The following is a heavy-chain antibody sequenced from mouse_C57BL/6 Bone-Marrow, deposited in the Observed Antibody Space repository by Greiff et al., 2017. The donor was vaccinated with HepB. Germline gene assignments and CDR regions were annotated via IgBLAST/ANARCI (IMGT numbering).Heavy chain of an antibody. V-gene: IGHV5-15*04. CDR2: ISNLAYSI. CDR3: ARRGWDY. CDR1: GFTFSDYG. Sequence: EVQWVESGGGLVQPGGSLKLSCAASGFTFSDYGMAWVRQAPRKGPEWVAFISNLAYSIYYADTVTGRFTISRENAKNTLYLEMSSLRSEDTAMYYCARRGWDYWGQGTSVTVSS. J-gene: IGHJ4*01.